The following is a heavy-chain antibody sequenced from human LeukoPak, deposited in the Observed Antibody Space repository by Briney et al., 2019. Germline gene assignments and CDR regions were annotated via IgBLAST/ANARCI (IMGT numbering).Heavy chain of an antibody. D-gene: IGHD3-10*01. CDR3: ARAHATYYYGSGSPGEFDY. Sequence: SETLSLTCAVYGGSFSGYYWSWIRQPPGKGLEWIGEINHSGSTNYNPSLKSRVTISVDTSKNQFSLKLSSLTAADTAVYYCARAHATYYYGSGSPGEFDYWGQGTLVTVSS. J-gene: IGHJ4*02. CDR1: GGSFSGYY. CDR2: INHSGST. V-gene: IGHV4-34*01.